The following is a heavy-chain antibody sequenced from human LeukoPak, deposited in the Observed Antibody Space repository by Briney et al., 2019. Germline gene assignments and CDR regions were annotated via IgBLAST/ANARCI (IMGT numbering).Heavy chain of an antibody. CDR1: GGSISNYY. CDR3: ARGNSSSIQVVDP. V-gene: IGHV4-34*01. J-gene: IGHJ5*02. Sequence: SETLSLTCTVSGGSISNYYWSWIRQPPGKGLEWIGEINHSGSTNYNPSLKSRVTISVDTSKNQFSLKLSSVTAADTAVYYCARGNSSSIQVVDPWGQGTLVTVSS. D-gene: IGHD6-13*01. CDR2: INHSGST.